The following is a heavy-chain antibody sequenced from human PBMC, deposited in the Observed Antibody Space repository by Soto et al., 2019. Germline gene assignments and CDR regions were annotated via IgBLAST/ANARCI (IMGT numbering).Heavy chain of an antibody. CDR3: ARVIAAAGAGYYYYGMDV. V-gene: IGHV1-18*01. CDR2: ISAYNGNT. CDR1: GYTFTSYG. Sequence: QVQLVQSGAEVKKPGASVKVSCKASGYTFTSYGISWVRQAPGQGLEWMGWISAYNGNTNYAQKHQGRVTMTTDTTTSTDYMEMRSLRSDDTAVYYCARVIAAAGAGYYYYGMDVWGQGTTVTVSS. J-gene: IGHJ6*02. D-gene: IGHD6-13*01.